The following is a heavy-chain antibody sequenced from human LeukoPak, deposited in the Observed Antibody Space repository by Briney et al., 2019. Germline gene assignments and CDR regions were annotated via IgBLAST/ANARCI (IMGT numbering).Heavy chain of an antibody. CDR1: GFTFSSYS. V-gene: IGHV3-21*01. CDR2: ISSSSNYI. J-gene: IGHJ4*02. Sequence: GGSLRLSCAASGFTFSSYSMNWVRQAPGQGLEWVSSISSSSNYIYYADSVKGRFTISRDNAKNSLYMQMNSLRAEDTAVYYCARGACSSTSCYIAYWGQGTLVTVSS. D-gene: IGHD2-2*02. CDR3: ARGACSSTSCYIAY.